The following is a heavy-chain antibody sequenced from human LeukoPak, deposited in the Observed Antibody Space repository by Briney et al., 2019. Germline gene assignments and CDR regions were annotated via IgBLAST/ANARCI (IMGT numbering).Heavy chain of an antibody. CDR1: GFTFSDYG. D-gene: IGHD3-10*01. CDR3: AQNYDAGSYVAH. Sequence: PGGSLRLSCATSGFTFSDYGMHWVRQAPGKGLEWVACIRYDGSTEFYADSVKGRFTISRDKSKNALYLEMNSLRVEDTAVYYCAQNYDAGSYVAHWGQGTLVTVSS. V-gene: IGHV3-30*02. CDR2: IRYDGSTE. J-gene: IGHJ4*02.